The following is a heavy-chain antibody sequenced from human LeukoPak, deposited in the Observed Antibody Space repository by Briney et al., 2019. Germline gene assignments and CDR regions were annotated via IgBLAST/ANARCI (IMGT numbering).Heavy chain of an antibody. CDR2: MNPNSGNT. J-gene: IGHJ4*02. CDR1: GYTFTSYD. D-gene: IGHD6-13*01. V-gene: IGHV1-8*01. CDR3: ARVRYSSSRQTRLHFDY. Sequence: ASVKVSCKASGYTFTSYDINWVRQATGQGLEWMGWMNPNSGNTGYAQKFQGRVTMTRNTSISSAYMELSSLRSEDTAVYYCARVRYSSSRQTRLHFDYWGQGTLVTVSS.